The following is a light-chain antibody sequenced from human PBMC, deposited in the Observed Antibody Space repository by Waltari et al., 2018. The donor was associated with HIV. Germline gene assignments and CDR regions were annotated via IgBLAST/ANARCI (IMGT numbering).Light chain of an antibody. J-gene: IGLJ2*01. CDR2: DVT. V-gene: IGLV2-14*03. CDR3: TSYIGASRL. Sequence: QSALTQPASVSGSPGQSITFSCTADTSDIGRYVSWYQQHPGKVPKLIIFDVTRRPSGTSARFSGSKSANSAYLAISGLQTDDEAHYFCTSYIGASRLFGGGTKLTVL. CDR1: TSDIGRY.